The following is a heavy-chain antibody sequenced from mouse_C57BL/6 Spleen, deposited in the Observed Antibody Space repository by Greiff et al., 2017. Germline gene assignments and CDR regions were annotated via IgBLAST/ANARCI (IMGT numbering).Heavy chain of an antibody. CDR3: ARGSSGAWYFDV. CDR2: ISSGSSTI. D-gene: IGHD1-1*01. V-gene: IGHV5-17*01. J-gene: IGHJ1*03. CDR1: GFTFSDYG. Sequence: EVQVVESGGGLVKPGGSLKLSCAASGFTFSDYGMHWVRQAPEKGLEWVAYISSGSSTIYYADTVKGRFTISRDNAKNTLFLQMTSLRSEDTAMYYCARGSSGAWYFDVWGTGTTVTVSS.